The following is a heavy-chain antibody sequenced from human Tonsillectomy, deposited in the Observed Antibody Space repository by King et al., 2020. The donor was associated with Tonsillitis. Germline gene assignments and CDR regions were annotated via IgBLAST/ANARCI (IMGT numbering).Heavy chain of an antibody. CDR1: GFTFSSYV. V-gene: IGHV3-30*04. CDR2: ISEDGSNK. CDR3: ARGAPYITVTRDYYYYGMDV. J-gene: IGHJ6*02. D-gene: IGHD4-11*01. Sequence: HVQLVESGGGVVQPGRSLRLSCAASGFTFSSYVMHWVRQAPGKGLEWVALISEDGSNKYYADSVKGRFTISRDNSKNTLYLQMNSLRAEDTAVYYCARGAPYITVTRDYYYYGMDVWGQGTTVTVSS.